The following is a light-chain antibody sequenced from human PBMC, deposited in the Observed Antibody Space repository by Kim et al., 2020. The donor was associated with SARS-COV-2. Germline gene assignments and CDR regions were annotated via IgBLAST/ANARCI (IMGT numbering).Light chain of an antibody. CDR2: GAS. J-gene: IGKJ5*01. CDR3: QQYGSSPNT. CDR1: QSVRSSY. Sequence: SLGERATLSCRASQSVRSSYLALYQPNPGQAPRLLIYGASSRATGIPDRFSGSGSGPDFTLTISRLEPEDFAVYYCQQYGSSPNTFGQGTRLEIK. V-gene: IGKV3-20*01.